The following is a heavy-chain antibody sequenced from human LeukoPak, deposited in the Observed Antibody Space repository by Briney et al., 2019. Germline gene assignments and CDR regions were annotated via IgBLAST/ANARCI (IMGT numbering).Heavy chain of an antibody. V-gene: IGHV3-21*01. D-gene: IGHD5-18*01. CDR1: GFPLSTYN. CDR2: IGSGGRHI. Sequence: GGSLRLPCTASGFPLSTYNIHGVRRSRERALEWVASIGSGGRHIHYADSVKGRFTISRDNAKNSLYLQMNSLRAEDTAVYYCARSGYTYGFDYWGQGALVTVSS. CDR3: ARSGYTYGFDY. J-gene: IGHJ4*02.